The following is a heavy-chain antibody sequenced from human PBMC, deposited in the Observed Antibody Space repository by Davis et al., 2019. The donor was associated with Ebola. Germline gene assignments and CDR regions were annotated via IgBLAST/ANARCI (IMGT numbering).Heavy chain of an antibody. Sequence: SETLSLTCTVSGGSISSGGYYWSWIRQPPGKGLEWIGYIYYSGSTTYNPSLQSRVTMSVDTSKNQFSLQLSSVTAADTAVYYCARDIVIMGNWFGPWGQGTLVTVSS. CDR3: ARDIVIMGNWFGP. CDR2: IYYSGST. D-gene: IGHD2-8*01. V-gene: IGHV4-61*08. CDR1: GGSISSGGYY. J-gene: IGHJ5*02.